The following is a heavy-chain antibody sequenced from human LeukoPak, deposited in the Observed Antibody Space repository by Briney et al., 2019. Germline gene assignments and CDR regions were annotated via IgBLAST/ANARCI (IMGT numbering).Heavy chain of an antibody. CDR3: VRAGGSSWSDY. D-gene: IGHD6-13*01. Sequence: GGSLRLSCVASGFSFRTYRMSWVRQAPGQGLEWVANINQYGSEKHYVDSVKGRFTISRDNAKNSVHLQMASLRAEDTAVYYCVRAGGSSWSDYWGQGTLLIVSS. J-gene: IGHJ4*02. CDR2: INQYGSEK. CDR1: GFSFRTYR. V-gene: IGHV3-7*01.